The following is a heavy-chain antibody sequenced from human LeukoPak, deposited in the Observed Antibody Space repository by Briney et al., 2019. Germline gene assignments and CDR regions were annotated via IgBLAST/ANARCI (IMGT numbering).Heavy chain of an antibody. J-gene: IGHJ4*02. CDR2: ISSSGSTI. CDR1: GFTFSDYY. D-gene: IGHD5-18*01. Sequence: GRSLRLSCAASGFTFSDYYMSWIRQAPGKGLEWVSYISSSGSTIYYADSVKGRFTISRDNAKNSLYLQMNSLRAEDTAVYYCARARYSYGYPLFDYWGQGTLVTVSS. V-gene: IGHV3-11*01. CDR3: ARARYSYGYPLFDY.